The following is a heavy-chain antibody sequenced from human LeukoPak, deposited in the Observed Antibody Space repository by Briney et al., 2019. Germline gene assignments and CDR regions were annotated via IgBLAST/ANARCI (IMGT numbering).Heavy chain of an antibody. CDR1: GFTLSNHW. J-gene: IGHJ6*02. CDR3: ARNNGMDV. CDR2: VNRDGSET. Sequence: PGGSLRLSCEASGFTLSNHWMTWVRQVPGRGPEWVANVNRDGSETYYLDSVKGRFTISKDNAKNSRYLQMNSLRAEDTALYHCARNNGMDVWGQGTTVIVSS. V-gene: IGHV3-7*03.